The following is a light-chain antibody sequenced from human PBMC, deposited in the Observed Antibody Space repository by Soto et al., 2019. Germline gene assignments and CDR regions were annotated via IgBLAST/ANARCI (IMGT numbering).Light chain of an antibody. V-gene: IGKV3-20*01. CDR2: GAS. CDR3: QQYGGSPLT. J-gene: IGKJ4*01. Sequence: EIVLTQSPGTLSLSPGERATLSCRASQSVTSTYLAWYQQKPGQAPMLLIYGASNRATGIPDRFTGSGSGTDFTLTISRLEPEDFAVYYCQQYGGSPLTFGGGTKVEIK. CDR1: QSVTSTY.